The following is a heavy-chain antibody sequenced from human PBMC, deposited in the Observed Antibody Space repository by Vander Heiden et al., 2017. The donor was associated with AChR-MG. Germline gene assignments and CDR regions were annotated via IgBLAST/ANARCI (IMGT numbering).Heavy chain of an antibody. CDR1: GFTFSSYW. V-gene: IGHV3-74*01. CDR3: ARGNYYGMDV. CDR2: LNSDGSST. Sequence: EVQLVESGGGLVQPGGSMGLSCAASGFTFSSYWMHWVRQAPGKGLVWVSRLNSDGSSTSDADSVKGRFTISRDNVKNTLYLQMTSLRAEDTAIYFCARGNYYGMDVWGQGTTVTVSS. J-gene: IGHJ6*02.